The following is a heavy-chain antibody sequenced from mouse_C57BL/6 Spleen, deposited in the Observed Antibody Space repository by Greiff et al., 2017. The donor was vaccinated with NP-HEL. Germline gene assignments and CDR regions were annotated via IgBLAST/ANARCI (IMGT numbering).Heavy chain of an antibody. V-gene: IGHV7-3*01. J-gene: IGHJ2*01. Sequence: DVMLVESGGGLVQPGGSLSLSCAASGFTFTDYYMSWVRQPPGKALEWLGFIRNKANGYTTEYSASVKGRFTISRDNSQSILYLQMNALRAEDSATYYCARWELYFDYWGQGTTLTVSS. CDR2: IRNKANGYTT. CDR3: ARWELYFDY. CDR1: GFTFTDYY.